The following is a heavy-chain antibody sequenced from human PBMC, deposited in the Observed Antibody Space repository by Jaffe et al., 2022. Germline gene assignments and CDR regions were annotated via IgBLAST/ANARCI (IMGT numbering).Heavy chain of an antibody. J-gene: IGHJ5*02. D-gene: IGHD6-19*01. CDR2: IIPIFGTA. V-gene: IGHV1-69*01. CDR3: ARAYARNKFGYSSGWEYNWFDP. Sequence: QVQLVQSGAEVKKPGSSVKVSCKASGGTFSSYAISWVRQAPGQGLEWMGGIIPIFGTANYAQKFQGRVTITADESTSTAYMELSSLRSEDTAVYYCARAYARNKFGYSSGWEYNWFDPWGQGTLVTVSS. CDR1: GGTFSSYA.